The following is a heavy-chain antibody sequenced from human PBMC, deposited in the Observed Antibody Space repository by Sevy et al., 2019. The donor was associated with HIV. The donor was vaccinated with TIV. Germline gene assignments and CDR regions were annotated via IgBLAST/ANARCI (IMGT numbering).Heavy chain of an antibody. CDR1: GYIFTSYG. CDR2: ISPYKGST. Sequence: ASVKVSCKATGYIFTSYGISWVRQAPGQGLEWMGWISPYKGSTKFAQKFQGRVTMTTDTSTFTAYMELRSLRYDDTAVYYCARDRVYDYLWGTFPYRDCWGQGTLVTVSS. D-gene: IGHD3-16*01. CDR3: ARDRVYDYLWGTFPYRDC. J-gene: IGHJ4*02. V-gene: IGHV1-18*01.